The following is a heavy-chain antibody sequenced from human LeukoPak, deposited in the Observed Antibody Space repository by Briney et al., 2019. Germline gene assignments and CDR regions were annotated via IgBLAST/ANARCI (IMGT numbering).Heavy chain of an antibody. D-gene: IGHD4-11*01. J-gene: IGHJ4*02. CDR1: GGSISSSSYY. CDR2: IYYSGST. CDR3: ARHALTTEY. V-gene: IGHV4-39*07. Sequence: PSETLSLTCTVSGGSISSSSYYWGWLRQPPGKGLEWIGSIYYSGSTYYNPSLKSRVTISVDTSKNQFSLKLSSVTAADTAVYYCARHALTTEYWGQGTLATVSS.